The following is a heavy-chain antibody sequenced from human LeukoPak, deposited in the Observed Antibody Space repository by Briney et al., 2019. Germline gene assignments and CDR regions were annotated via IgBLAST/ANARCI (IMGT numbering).Heavy chain of an antibody. J-gene: IGHJ5*02. D-gene: IGHD2-15*01. CDR3: AGGVVVVAATYGWFDP. V-gene: IGHV3-21*01. CDR2: ISSSSSYI. Sequence: GGSLRLSCAASGFTFSSYSMNWVRQAPGKGLEWVSSISSSSSYIYYADSVKGRFTISRDNAKNSLYLQMNSLRAEDTAVYYCAGGVVVVAATYGWFDPWGQGTLVTVSS. CDR1: GFTFSSYS.